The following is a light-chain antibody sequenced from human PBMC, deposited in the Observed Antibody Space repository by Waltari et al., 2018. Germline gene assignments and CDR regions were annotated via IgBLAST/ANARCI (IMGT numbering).Light chain of an antibody. V-gene: IGLV2-11*01. J-gene: IGLJ3*02. Sequence: QSALTQPRSVSGSPGQSVPISCTGTSSDVGGYNYVSWYQHHPGKAPKCMIYDVTRRPSGVPDRFSGSKSGNTASLTISGLQAEDEADYYCGSYAGSYSWVFGGGTKVTVL. CDR2: DVT. CDR3: GSYAGSYSWV. CDR1: SSDVGGYNY.